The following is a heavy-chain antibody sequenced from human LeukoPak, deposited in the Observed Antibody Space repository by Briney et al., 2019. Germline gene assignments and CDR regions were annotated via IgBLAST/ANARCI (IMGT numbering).Heavy chain of an antibody. V-gene: IGHV3-7*01. J-gene: IGHJ4*02. Sequence: GGSLRLSCAASGFTFSSYWMSWVRQAPGKGLEWVANIKQDGSEKYYVDSVKGRFTISRDNAKNSLYLQMNSLRAEDTAVYYCASLRGTPYDFWSGYYRDYWGQGTLVTVPS. CDR2: IKQDGSEK. D-gene: IGHD3-3*01. CDR1: GFTFSSYW. CDR3: ASLRGTPYDFWSGYYRDY.